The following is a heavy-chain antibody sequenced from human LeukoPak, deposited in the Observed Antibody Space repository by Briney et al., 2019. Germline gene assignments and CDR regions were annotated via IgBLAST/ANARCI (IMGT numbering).Heavy chain of an antibody. CDR3: ARETEPLDYGDSTNLDY. V-gene: IGHV3-21*01. D-gene: IGHD4/OR15-4a*01. CDR2: IGSRTGNI. J-gene: IGHJ4*02. CDR1: GFTFGIYS. Sequence: GGSLRLSCAASGFTFGIYSMNWVRQAPGKGLEWVAFIGSRTGNIYYADSVKGRFSISRDNAKDSVYLQMNSLRADDTAVYYCARETEPLDYGDSTNLDYWGQGTLVTVSS.